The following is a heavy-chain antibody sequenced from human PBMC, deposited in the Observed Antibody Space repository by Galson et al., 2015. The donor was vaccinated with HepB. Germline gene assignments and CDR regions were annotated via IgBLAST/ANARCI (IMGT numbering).Heavy chain of an antibody. Sequence: SVKVSCKASGYTFTQYGITWVRQAPGQGLEWVGWVSANSGNTNFAQRLQGRVTMTRDTSTSTAYMELRRLRSDDTAVYYCARDRSHSLDFWGQGTLVTVSS. CDR2: VSANSGNT. CDR3: ARDRSHSLDF. J-gene: IGHJ4*02. CDR1: GYTFTQYG. D-gene: IGHD6-6*01. V-gene: IGHV1-18*01.